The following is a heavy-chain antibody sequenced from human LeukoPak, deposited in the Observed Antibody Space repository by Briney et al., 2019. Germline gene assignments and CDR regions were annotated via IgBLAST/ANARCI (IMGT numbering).Heavy chain of an antibody. CDR1: GFTFSSYG. CDR3: AKDMGSAVGTTLDY. V-gene: IGHV3-30*18. CDR2: ISYDGSNK. Sequence: PGGSLRLSCAASGFTFSSYGMHWVRQAPGKGLEWVAVISYDGSNKYYADSVKGRFTISRDNSKNTLCLQMNSLRAEDTAVYYCAKDMGSAVGTTLDYWGQGTLVTVSP. J-gene: IGHJ4*02. D-gene: IGHD1-26*01.